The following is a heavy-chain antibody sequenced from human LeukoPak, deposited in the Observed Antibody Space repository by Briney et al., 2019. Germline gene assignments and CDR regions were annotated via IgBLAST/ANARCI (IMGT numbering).Heavy chain of an antibody. CDR3: ASSYSSGWYLGAFDI. Sequence: SETLSLTCTVSGGSISSYYWSWIRQPPGKGLEWIGDIYYSGSTNYNPSLKSRVTISVDTSKNQFSLKLSSVTAADTAVYYCASSYSSGWYLGAFDIWGQGTMVTVSS. V-gene: IGHV4-59*08. D-gene: IGHD6-19*01. CDR1: GGSISSYY. J-gene: IGHJ3*02. CDR2: IYYSGST.